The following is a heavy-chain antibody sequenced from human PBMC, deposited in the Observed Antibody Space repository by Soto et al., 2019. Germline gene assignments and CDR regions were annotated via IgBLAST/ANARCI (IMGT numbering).Heavy chain of an antibody. V-gene: IGHV1-18*01. CDR2: ISAYNGNT. Sequence: ASVKVSCKASGYTFTSYGISWVRQAPGQGLEWMGWISAYNGNTNYAQKLQGRVTMATDTSTSTAYMELRSLRSDDTAVYYCASQGTMVRAVISYYFDYPGQGTLVTLPS. D-gene: IGHD3-10*01. CDR1: GYTFTSYG. CDR3: ASQGTMVRAVISYYFDY. J-gene: IGHJ4*02.